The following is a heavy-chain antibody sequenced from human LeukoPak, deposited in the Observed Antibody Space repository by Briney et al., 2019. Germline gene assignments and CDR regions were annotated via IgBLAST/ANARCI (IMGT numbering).Heavy chain of an antibody. CDR1: GYTFTSYD. CDR3: ARGRKNDFWSGYYPYYFDY. V-gene: IGHV1-8*01. J-gene: IGHJ4*02. CDR2: MNPNSGNT. D-gene: IGHD3-3*01. Sequence: ASVTVSCKASGYTFTSYDINWVRQATGQGLEWMGWMNPNSGNTGYAQKFQGRVTMTRNTSISTAYMELSSLRSEDTAVYYCARGRKNDFWSGYYPYYFDYWGQGTLVTVSS.